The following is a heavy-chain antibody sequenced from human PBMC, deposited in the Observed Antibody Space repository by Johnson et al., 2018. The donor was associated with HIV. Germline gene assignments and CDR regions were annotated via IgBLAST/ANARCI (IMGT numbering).Heavy chain of an antibody. CDR1: GFTFSSYA. D-gene: IGHD3-22*01. CDR3: APLGDYYDSSGYYSDAFDI. V-gene: IGHV3-30*04. CDR2: ISYDGSNK. Sequence: QVQLVESGGGVVQPGRSLRLSCAASGFTFSSYAMHWVRQAPGKGLEWVAVISYDGSNKYYADSVKGRFTISRDNSKNTLYLQMNSLRAKDTAVYYCAPLGDYYDSSGYYSDAFDIWGQGTMVTVSS. J-gene: IGHJ3*02.